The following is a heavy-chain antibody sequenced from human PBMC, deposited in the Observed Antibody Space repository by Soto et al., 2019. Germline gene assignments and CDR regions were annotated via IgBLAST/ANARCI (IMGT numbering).Heavy chain of an antibody. CDR2: IGGSGAGT. J-gene: IGHJ4*02. Sequence: EVQLLESGGGLVQPGGSLRLSCAASGFTFSSYAMSWVRQAPGKGLEWVSGIGGSGAGTNYADSVKGRFTSSRDNSKNKLYLQMSSLRAEDTAVYSCARGGGIAVAGTHLDYWGQGTLVTVSS. D-gene: IGHD6-19*01. CDR1: GFTFSSYA. CDR3: ARGGGIAVAGTHLDY. V-gene: IGHV3-23*01.